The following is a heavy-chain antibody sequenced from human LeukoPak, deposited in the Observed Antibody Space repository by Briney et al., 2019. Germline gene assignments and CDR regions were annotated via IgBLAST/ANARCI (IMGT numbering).Heavy chain of an antibody. CDR1: GGSISSGSYY. CDR2: IYTSGST. D-gene: IGHD3-22*01. V-gene: IGHV4-61*02. CDR3: ARGNHYYDSSAYLAWESFQH. J-gene: IGHJ1*01. Sequence: SETLSLTCTVAGGSISSGSYYWSWIRQPAGKGLEWIGRIYTSGSTKYNPSLKSRVTISVDTSKNQFSLKLSSVTAADTAVYYCARGNHYYDSSAYLAWESFQHWGQGTLVTVSS.